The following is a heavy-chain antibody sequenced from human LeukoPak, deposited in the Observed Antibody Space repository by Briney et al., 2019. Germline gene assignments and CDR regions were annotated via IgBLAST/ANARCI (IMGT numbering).Heavy chain of an antibody. D-gene: IGHD1-26*01. J-gene: IGHJ4*02. Sequence: ASVKVSCKASGYTFTTYGISWVRQAPGLGLEWMGWISAYNGNTNYAQNLQGRVTMTTDTSTSTAYMELRSLRADDTAVYYCARGLYSGNKGGVGYWGQGTLVTVSS. V-gene: IGHV1-18*01. CDR1: GYTFTTYG. CDR2: ISAYNGNT. CDR3: ARGLYSGNKGGVGY.